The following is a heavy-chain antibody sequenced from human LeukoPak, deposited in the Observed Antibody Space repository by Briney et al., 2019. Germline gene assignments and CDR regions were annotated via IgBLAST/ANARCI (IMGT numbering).Heavy chain of an antibody. J-gene: IGHJ6*02. D-gene: IGHD2-2*02. CDR2: IYSGGST. V-gene: IGHV3-53*01. CDR3: ASRYIVVVPAAIPDSDYYYYGMDV. CDR1: GSTVSSNY. Sequence: PGGSLSLSCAASGSTVSSNYMSWVRQAPGKGLEWVSVIYSGGSTYYADSVKGRFTISRDNSKNTLYLQMNSLRAEDTAVYYCASRYIVVVPAAIPDSDYYYYGMDVWGQGTTVTVSS.